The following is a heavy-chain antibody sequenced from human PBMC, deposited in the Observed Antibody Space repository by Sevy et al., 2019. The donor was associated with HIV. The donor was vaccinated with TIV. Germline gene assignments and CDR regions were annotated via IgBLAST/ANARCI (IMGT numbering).Heavy chain of an antibody. CDR1: GFTFSSYA. CDR3: AKNRGYDPHFDY. CDR2: ISGSGGTT. D-gene: IGHD5-12*01. J-gene: IGHJ4*02. V-gene: IGHV3-23*01. Sequence: GESLKISCAASGFTFSSYAMSWVRQASGKGLEWVSAISGSGGTTYYADSVKGRFTISRDKSKSTLFLQMNNLRAEDTASYYCAKNRGYDPHFDYWGQGTLVTVSS.